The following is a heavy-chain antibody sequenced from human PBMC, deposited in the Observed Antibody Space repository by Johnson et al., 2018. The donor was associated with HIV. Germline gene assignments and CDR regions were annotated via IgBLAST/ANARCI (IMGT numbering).Heavy chain of an antibody. V-gene: IGHV3-13*01. CDR2: IGTAGDT. Sequence: MLLVESGGGLVQPGGSLRLSCAASGFTFSSYDMHWVRQATGKGLEWVSAIGTAGDTYYPGSVKGRFTISRENAKNSLYLQMNSLRAEDTAVYYCARESTYCGGDCYDAFDIWGQGTMVTVSS. J-gene: IGHJ3*02. CDR3: ARESTYCGGDCYDAFDI. CDR1: GFTFSSYD. D-gene: IGHD2-21*02.